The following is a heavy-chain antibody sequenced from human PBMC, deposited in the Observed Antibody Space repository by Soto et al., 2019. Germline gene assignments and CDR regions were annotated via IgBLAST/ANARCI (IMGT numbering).Heavy chain of an antibody. J-gene: IGHJ6*02. D-gene: IGHD3-10*01. CDR3: VQLLWFGEFRYYYYGMDV. Sequence: ASVKVSCKVSGYTLTELSMHWVRQAPGKGLEWMGGFDPEDGETIYAQKFQGRVTMTEDTSTDTAYMELSSLRSEDTAVYYCVQLLWFGEFRYYYYGMDVWGQGTTVTVSS. CDR1: GYTLTELS. CDR2: FDPEDGET. V-gene: IGHV1-24*01.